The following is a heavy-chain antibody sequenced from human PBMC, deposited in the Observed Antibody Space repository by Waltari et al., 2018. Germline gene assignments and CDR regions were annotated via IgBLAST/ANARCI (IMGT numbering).Heavy chain of an antibody. J-gene: IGHJ4*02. CDR1: GYTFTNYG. V-gene: IGHV1-18*04. D-gene: IGHD3-3*01. CDR2: ISAYSGDT. CDR3: TRERDFGVIIVFGY. Sequence: QVQLVQSGAEMKTPGASVRVSCKASGYTFTNYGISWIRQAPGQGLEWMGWISAYSGDTRYAQNLQDRITMTTDTPTSTAYMELRSLRSDDTAIYYCTRERDFGVIIVFGYWGQGTPVTVSS.